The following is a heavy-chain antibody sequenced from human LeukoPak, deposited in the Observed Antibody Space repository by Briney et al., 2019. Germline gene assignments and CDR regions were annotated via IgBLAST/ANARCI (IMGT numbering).Heavy chain of an antibody. CDR1: GVTFSTYA. D-gene: IGHD6-19*01. Sequence: GGSLRLSCAASGVTFSTYAMSWVRQAPGKGLEWVLSITGSGDGTYYADFVKGRFTISRDNSKNTLYLQMNSLRAEDTAVYYCAKGGSSGYYLFDYWGQGTLVTVSS. J-gene: IGHJ4*02. CDR2: ITGSGDGT. CDR3: AKGGSSGYYLFDY. V-gene: IGHV3-23*01.